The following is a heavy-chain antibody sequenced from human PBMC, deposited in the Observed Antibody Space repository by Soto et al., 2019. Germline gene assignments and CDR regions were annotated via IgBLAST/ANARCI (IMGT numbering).Heavy chain of an antibody. D-gene: IGHD2-15*01. CDR2: ISGSGGHT. CDR3: AKVIRHWIGNTCYFSHFDY. V-gene: IGHV3-23*01. Sequence: GGSLRLSCAASGFIFSTYAMTWVRQAPGRGLEWVSGISGSGGHTYYADFVKGRFTISRDHSKKTLDLQMNSLRAEDTAIYFCAKVIRHWIGNTCYFSHFDYWGQGALVNVSS. J-gene: IGHJ4*02. CDR1: GFIFSTYA.